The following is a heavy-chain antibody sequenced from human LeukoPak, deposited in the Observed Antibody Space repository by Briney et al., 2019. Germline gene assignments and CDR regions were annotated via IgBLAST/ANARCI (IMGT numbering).Heavy chain of an antibody. J-gene: IGHJ4*02. CDR3: ATWGIAVAGTFDY. CDR2: IHYSGST. V-gene: IGHV4-59*08. CDR1: GGSIRSYY. D-gene: IGHD6-19*01. Sequence: SETLSLTCTVSGGSIRSYYWSWIRQPPGKGLEWIGYIHYSGSTNYNPSFKSRVAISVDTSKNQFSLKLSSVTAADTAVYYRATWGIAVAGTFDYWGQGTLVTVST.